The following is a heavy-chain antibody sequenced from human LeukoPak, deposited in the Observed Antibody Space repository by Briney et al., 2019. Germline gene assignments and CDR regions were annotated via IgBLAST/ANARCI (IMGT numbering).Heavy chain of an antibody. CDR3: ARDRRLGAKVSWFDP. CDR2: INHSGST. V-gene: IGHV4-34*01. Sequence: SETLSLTCAVYGGSFSGYYWSWIRQPPGKGLEWIGEINHSGSTNYNPSLKSRVTISVDTSKNQFSLKLSSVTAADTAVYYCARDRRLGAKVSWFDPWGQGTLVTVSS. D-gene: IGHD1-26*01. J-gene: IGHJ5*02. CDR1: GGSFSGYY.